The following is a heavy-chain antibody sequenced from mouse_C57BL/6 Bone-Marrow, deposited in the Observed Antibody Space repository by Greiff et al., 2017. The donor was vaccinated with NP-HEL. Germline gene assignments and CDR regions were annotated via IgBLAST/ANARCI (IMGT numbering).Heavy chain of an antibody. CDR2: IDPSDSYT. V-gene: IGHV1-50*01. CDR1: GYTFTSYW. Sequence: QVQLQQSGAELVKPGASVKLSCKASGYTFTSYWMQWVKQRPGQGLEWIGEIDPSDSYTNYNQKFKGKATLTVDTSSSTAYMQLSSLTSEDSAVYDCERGGGDAMDYWGQGTSVTVSS. D-gene: IGHD1-1*02. J-gene: IGHJ4*01. CDR3: ERGGGDAMDY.